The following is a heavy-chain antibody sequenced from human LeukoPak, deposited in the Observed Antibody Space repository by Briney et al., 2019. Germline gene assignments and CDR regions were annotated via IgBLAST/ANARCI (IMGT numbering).Heavy chain of an antibody. CDR1: GYSFTSYW. Sequence: GESLKISFKGSGYSFTSYWIGWVRQMSGKGLEWMGIIYPGDSDTRYSPSFQGQVTISADKSISTAYLQWSSLQASDTAIYYCARQAVLDGYNGGMDVWGQGTTVTVSS. J-gene: IGHJ6*02. V-gene: IGHV5-51*01. CDR2: IYPGDSDT. CDR3: ARQAVLDGYNGGMDV. D-gene: IGHD5-24*01.